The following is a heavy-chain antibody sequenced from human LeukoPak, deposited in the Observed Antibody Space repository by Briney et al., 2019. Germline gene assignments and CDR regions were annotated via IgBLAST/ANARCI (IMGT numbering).Heavy chain of an antibody. CDR2: INPNSGGT. CDR1: GYTFTGYY. J-gene: IGHJ4*02. CDR3: ARAVGATSGFDY. Sequence: WASVKVSCKASGYTFTGYYMHWVRQAPGQGLEWMGWINPNSGGTNYAQKFQGRVTMTRDTSISTAYMKLSRLRSDDTAVYYCARAVGATSGFDYWGQGTLVTVSS. D-gene: IGHD1-26*01. V-gene: IGHV1-2*02.